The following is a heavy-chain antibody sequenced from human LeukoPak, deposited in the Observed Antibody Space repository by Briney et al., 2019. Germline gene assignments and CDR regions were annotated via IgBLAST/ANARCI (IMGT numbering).Heavy chain of an antibody. V-gene: IGHV3-9*03. CDR1: GFTFDDYA. CDR3: ASSGWFTGDAFDI. D-gene: IGHD6-19*01. Sequence: GGSLRLSCAASGFTFDDYAMHWVRQAPGKGLEWVSGISWNSGSIGYADSVKGRFTISRDDAKNSLYLQMNSLRVEDMALYYCASSGWFTGDAFDIWGQGTMVTVSS. CDR2: ISWNSGSI. J-gene: IGHJ3*02.